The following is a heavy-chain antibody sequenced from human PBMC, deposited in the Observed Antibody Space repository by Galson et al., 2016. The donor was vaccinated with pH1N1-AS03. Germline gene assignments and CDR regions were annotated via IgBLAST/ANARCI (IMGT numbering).Heavy chain of an antibody. J-gene: IGHJ4*02. CDR2: IHPIFGTP. CDR1: GGTFGNYA. Sequence: SVKVSCKASGGTFGNYAISWMRQAPGQGLEWMGGIHPIFGTPSYAQKFQGRLTVTADDSTSAAYMELSSLTSEDTAIYYCARDRHYDSSGRYFYESEHWGRGTLVIVSS. V-gene: IGHV1-69*13. D-gene: IGHD3-22*01. CDR3: ARDRHYDSSGRYFYESEH.